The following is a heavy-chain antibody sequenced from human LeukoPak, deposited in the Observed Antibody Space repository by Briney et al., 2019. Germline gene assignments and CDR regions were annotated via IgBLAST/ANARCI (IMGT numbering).Heavy chain of an antibody. D-gene: IGHD6-13*01. CDR3: AKDPRRYSRTGGYFDY. Sequence: PGGSLRLSCAASGFTFGSFWMHWVRQVPGKGLVWVSRISNDGSTTSYADSVKGRFTISRDNAKNTLYLQMNSLRAEDTAVYYCAKDPRRYSRTGGYFDYWGQGTLVTVSS. J-gene: IGHJ4*02. CDR2: ISNDGSTT. CDR1: GFTFGSFW. V-gene: IGHV3-74*01.